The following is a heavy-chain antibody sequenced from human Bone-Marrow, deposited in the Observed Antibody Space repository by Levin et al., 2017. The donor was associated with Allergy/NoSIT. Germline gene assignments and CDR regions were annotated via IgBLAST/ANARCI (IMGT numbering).Heavy chain of an antibody. CDR3: ATSPGGDY. J-gene: IGHJ4*02. V-gene: IGHV3-30-3*01. D-gene: IGHD2-2*01. Sequence: GESLKISCAASGFTFSSYAMHWVRQAPGKGLEWVAVISYGGTITHYVDSVKGRFTISRDNSENTLDLQMNSLRPEDTAVYYCATSPGGDYWGQGTLVTVSS. CDR2: ISYGGTIT. CDR1: GFTFSSYA.